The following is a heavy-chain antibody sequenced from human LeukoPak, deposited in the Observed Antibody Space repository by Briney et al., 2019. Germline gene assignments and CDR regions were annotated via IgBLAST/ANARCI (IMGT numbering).Heavy chain of an antibody. CDR1: GYTFTSYG. Sequence: ASVKVSCKASGYTFTSYGISWVRRAPGQGLEWMGWINAGNGNTKYSQKFQGRVTITRDTSASTAYMELSSPRSEDTAVYYCARDLGYYYDKHQNWFDPWGQGTLVTVSS. CDR2: INAGNGNT. D-gene: IGHD3-22*01. CDR3: ARDLGYYYDKHQNWFDP. J-gene: IGHJ5*02. V-gene: IGHV1-3*01.